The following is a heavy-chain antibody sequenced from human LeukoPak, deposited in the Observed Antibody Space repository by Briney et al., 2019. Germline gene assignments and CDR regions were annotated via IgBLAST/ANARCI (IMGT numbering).Heavy chain of an antibody. CDR2: IYYSGST. J-gene: IGHJ4*02. V-gene: IGHV4-39*01. Sequence: SETLSLTCTVSGGSISSSSYYWGWIRQPPGKGLEWIGTIYYSGSTYYNPSLKSRVTISVDTSKNQFSLKLSSVTAADTAVYYWGRRGSGWYLNFDYWGQGTLFTVSS. D-gene: IGHD6-19*01. CDR1: GGSISSSSYY. CDR3: GRRGSGWYLNFDY.